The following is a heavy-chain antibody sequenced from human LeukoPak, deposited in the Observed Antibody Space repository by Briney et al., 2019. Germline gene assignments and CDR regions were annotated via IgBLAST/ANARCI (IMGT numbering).Heavy chain of an antibody. CDR3: ARGPGYYGSGSYPSVY. CDR2: VYYSGTT. V-gene: IGHV4-59*08. CDR1: GGSMSSYY. D-gene: IGHD3-10*01. J-gene: IGHJ4*02. Sequence: SETLSLTCTVSGGSMSSYYWSWIRQPPGKGLEWIRYVYYSGTTSYNPSLKSRVTILLDTSKNQFSLRLSSVTAADTAVYYCARGPGYYGSGSYPSVYWGQGTLVTVSS.